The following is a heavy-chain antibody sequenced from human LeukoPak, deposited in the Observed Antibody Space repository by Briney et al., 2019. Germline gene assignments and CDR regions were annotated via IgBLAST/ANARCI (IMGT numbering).Heavy chain of an antibody. V-gene: IGHV4-34*01. Sequence: SETLSLTCAVYGGSFSGYYWSWIRQPPGKGLEWIGEINHSGSTNCNPSLKSRVTISVDTSKNQFSLKLSSVTAADTAVYYCARHPPRGSSWFASYYYYMDVWGKGTTVTVSS. D-gene: IGHD6-13*01. CDR1: GGSFSGYY. J-gene: IGHJ6*03. CDR3: ARHPPRGSSWFASYYYYMDV. CDR2: INHSGST.